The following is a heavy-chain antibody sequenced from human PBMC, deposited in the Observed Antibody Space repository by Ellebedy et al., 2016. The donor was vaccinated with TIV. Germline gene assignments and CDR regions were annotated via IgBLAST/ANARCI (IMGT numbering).Heavy chain of an antibody. J-gene: IGHJ4*02. V-gene: IGHV3-23*01. CDR2: ISGSGGST. D-gene: IGHD3-9*01. CDR1: GSTFRNHA. CDR3: AKELVSRSSLSFDY. Sequence: GESLKISCAASGSTFRNHAVSWVRQAQGKGLEWVSAISGSGGSTNYADSVKGRFTTSRDNSKNTLSLQMDSLRAEDTAVYYCAKELVSRSSLSFDYWGQGSRVTVSS.